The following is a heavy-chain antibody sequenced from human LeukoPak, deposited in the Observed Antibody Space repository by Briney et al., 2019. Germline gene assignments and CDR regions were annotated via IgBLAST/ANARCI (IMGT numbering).Heavy chain of an antibody. CDR3: ARHHRRDSSGWGARWFDP. V-gene: IGHV4-39*01. J-gene: IGHJ5*02. Sequence: SETLSLTCTVSGGSISSSSYCWGWIRQPPGKGLEWIGSVYYSGSTYYNPSLKSRVTISVDTSKNQFSLKLTSVTAADTAVYYCARHHRRDSSGWGARWFDPCGQGTLVTVSS. CDR1: GGSISSSSYC. CDR2: VYYSGST. D-gene: IGHD6-19*01.